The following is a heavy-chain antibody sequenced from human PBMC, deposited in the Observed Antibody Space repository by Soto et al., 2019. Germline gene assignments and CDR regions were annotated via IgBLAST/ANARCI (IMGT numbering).Heavy chain of an antibody. CDR2: IWYDGSNK. V-gene: IGHV3-33*01. D-gene: IGHD5-12*01. CDR3: ARRGDGYNPDY. CDR1: GFTFSSYG. Sequence: QVQLVESGGGVVQPGRSLRLSCAASGFTFSSYGMHWVRQAPGKGLEWVAVIWYDGSNKYYADSVKGRFTISRDNSKNTLYLQMNSLRAEDTAVYYCARRGDGYNPDYWGQGTLVTVSS. J-gene: IGHJ4*02.